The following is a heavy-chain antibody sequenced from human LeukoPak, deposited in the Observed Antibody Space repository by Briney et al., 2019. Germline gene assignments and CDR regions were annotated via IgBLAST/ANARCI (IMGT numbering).Heavy chain of an antibody. CDR2: IIPIFGTV. V-gene: IGHV1-69*05. D-gene: IGHD1-1*01. J-gene: IGHJ4*02. CDR3: ARNSWNYLDY. Sequence: GSAVKVSCKASGDTFSSPAMSCVRQAPGQGLEWMGGIIPIFGTVSYPQKFQDRITIATDESTSTAYMELSSLRSEDTAVYYCARNSWNYLDYWGQGTLVTVSS. CDR1: GDTFSSPA.